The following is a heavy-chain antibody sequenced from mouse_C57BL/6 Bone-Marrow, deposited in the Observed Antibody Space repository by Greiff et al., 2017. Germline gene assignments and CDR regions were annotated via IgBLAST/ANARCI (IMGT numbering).Heavy chain of an antibody. CDR3: ASYDGYYKAMDY. Sequence: DVQLQESGGGLVQPGGSLSLSCAASGFTFTDYYMSWVRQPPGKAIEWLGFIRNKANGYTTEYSASVKGRFTISRDNSQSILYLQMNALRAEDIATYYCASYDGYYKAMDYWGQGTSVTVSS. V-gene: IGHV7-3*01. CDR2: IRNKANGYTT. CDR1: GFTFTDYY. D-gene: IGHD2-3*01. J-gene: IGHJ4*01.